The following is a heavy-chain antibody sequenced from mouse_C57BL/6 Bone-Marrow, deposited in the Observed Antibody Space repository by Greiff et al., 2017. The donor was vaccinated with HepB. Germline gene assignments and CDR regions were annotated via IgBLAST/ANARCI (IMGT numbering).Heavy chain of an antibody. CDR1: GFTFSSYA. Sequence: EVKVVESGGGLVKPGGSLKLSCAASGFTFSSYAMSWVRQTPEKRLEWVATISDGGSYTYYPDNVKGRFTISRDNAKNNLYLQMSHLKSEDTAMYYCARSRYYYGSSYGAMDYWGQGTSVTVSS. D-gene: IGHD1-1*01. CDR3: ARSRYYYGSSYGAMDY. J-gene: IGHJ4*01. CDR2: ISDGGSYT. V-gene: IGHV5-4*03.